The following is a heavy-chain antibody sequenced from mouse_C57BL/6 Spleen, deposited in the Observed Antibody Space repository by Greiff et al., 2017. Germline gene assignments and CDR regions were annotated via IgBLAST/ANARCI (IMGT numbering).Heavy chain of an antibody. CDR3: ASGLYYFDD. CDR1: GFTFTDYY. V-gene: IGHV7-3*01. J-gene: IGHJ2*01. Sequence: EVQLVESGGGLVQPGGSLSLSCAASGFTFTDYYMSWVRQPPGKALEWLGFIRNKANGYTTEYSASVKGRFTISRDNSQSILYLQMNALRAEDSATYYCASGLYYFDDWGQGTTLTVSS. CDR2: IRNKANGYTT.